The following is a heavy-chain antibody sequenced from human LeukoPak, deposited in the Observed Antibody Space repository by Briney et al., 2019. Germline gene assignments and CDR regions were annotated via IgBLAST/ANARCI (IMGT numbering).Heavy chain of an antibody. CDR1: RFTFSSYA. J-gene: IGHJ6*02. CDR3: AKEVYCGRDCYNPGYGVDV. Sequence: GGSLRLSCAASRFTFSSYAMSWVRQAPGKGLEWVAAISGSGGRTYHADSVKGRFTISRDNSKNTLSLQMNSLRDEDTATYYCAKEVYCGRDCYNPGYGVDVWGQGTTVTVSS. V-gene: IGHV3-23*01. D-gene: IGHD2-21*02. CDR2: ISGSGGRT.